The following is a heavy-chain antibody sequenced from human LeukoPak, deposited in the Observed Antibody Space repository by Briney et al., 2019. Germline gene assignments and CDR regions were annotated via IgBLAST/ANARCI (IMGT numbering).Heavy chain of an antibody. Sequence: YPSETLSLTCTVSGGSVSNYYWSWLRQASGKGLEWIGYIYTCGSTNYNPSLKSRVTISVDTSKNQFPLRLSSVTAADTAVYYCAGSRSYDFWSGCYRLDYWGQGTLVTVSS. CDR3: AGSRSYDFWSGCYRLDY. J-gene: IGHJ4*02. CDR2: IYTCGST. V-gene: IGHV4-4*09. D-gene: IGHD3-3*01. CDR1: GGSVSNYY.